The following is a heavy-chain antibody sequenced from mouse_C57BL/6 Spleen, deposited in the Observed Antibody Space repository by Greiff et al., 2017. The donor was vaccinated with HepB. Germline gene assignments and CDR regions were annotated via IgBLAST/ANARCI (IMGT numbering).Heavy chain of an antibody. J-gene: IGHJ3*01. CDR3: TRAQIGAY. D-gene: IGHD3-1*01. Sequence: VQLQQSGAELVRPGASVTLSCKASGYTFTDYEMHWVKQTPVHGLEWIGAIDPETGGTAYNQKFKGKAILTADKSSSTAYMELRSLTSEDSAVYYCTRAQIGAYWGQWTLVTVSA. CDR2: IDPETGGT. CDR1: GYTFTDYE. V-gene: IGHV1-15*01.